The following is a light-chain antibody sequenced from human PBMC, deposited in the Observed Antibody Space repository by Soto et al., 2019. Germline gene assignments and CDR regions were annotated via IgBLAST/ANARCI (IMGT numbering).Light chain of an antibody. CDR1: QSVSGSY. CDR2: GGS. Sequence: EIVLTQSPGTLSLSPGERATLSCRASQSVSGSYLAWDQQRPGQAPRLLIYGGSSRAAGIPDRFSGSGSGTEFTLTISSLQSEDFAVYYCQQYNNWPLTFGGGTKVDI. J-gene: IGKJ4*01. V-gene: IGKV3-20*01. CDR3: QQYNNWPLT.